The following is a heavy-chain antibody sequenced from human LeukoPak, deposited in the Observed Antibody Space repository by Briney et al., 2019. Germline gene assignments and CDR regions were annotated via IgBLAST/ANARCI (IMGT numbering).Heavy chain of an antibody. V-gene: IGHV4-39*07. D-gene: IGHD3-3*01. CDR1: GDSIHSVYYF. Sequence: PSETLSLTCTVSGDSIHSVYYFWGWIRQPPGKGLEWIGSVYFDGDTSYSPSLKSRVTISVDTSKNQFSLKLSSVTAADTAVYYCATTYFDFWSDSYRGDYWGQGTLVIVSS. CDR3: ATTYFDFWSDSYRGDY. J-gene: IGHJ4*02. CDR2: VYFDGDT.